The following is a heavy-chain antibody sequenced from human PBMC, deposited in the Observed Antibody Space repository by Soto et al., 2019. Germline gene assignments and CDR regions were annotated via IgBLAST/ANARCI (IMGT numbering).Heavy chain of an antibody. CDR2: IYYSGST. V-gene: IGHV4-59*01. CDR3: ARAEGVYYYYGMDV. D-gene: IGHD3-16*01. J-gene: IGHJ6*01. Sequence: SETLSLTCTVSGDSISSYYWSWIRQPPGKGLEWIGYIYYSGSTNYNPSLKSRVTISVDTSKNQFSLKLSSVTAAAKAVYYCARAEGVYYYYGMDVWCPGTLLTISS. CDR1: GDSISSYY.